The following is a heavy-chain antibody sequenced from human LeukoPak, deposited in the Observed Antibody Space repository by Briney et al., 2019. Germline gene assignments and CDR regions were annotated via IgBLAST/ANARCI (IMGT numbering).Heavy chain of an antibody. V-gene: IGHV1-18*01. D-gene: IGHD1-26*01. CDR2: ISAYNGNT. CDR3: ARETYNGRYYYFEY. CDR1: GYTFTSYG. Sequence: ASVKVSCKASGYTFTSYGISWVRQAPGQGLEWMGWISAYNGNTNYAQKLQGRVTMTRDTSISTAYMELSSLRSDDTAVYFCARETYNGRYYYFEYWGQGTLVTVSS. J-gene: IGHJ4*02.